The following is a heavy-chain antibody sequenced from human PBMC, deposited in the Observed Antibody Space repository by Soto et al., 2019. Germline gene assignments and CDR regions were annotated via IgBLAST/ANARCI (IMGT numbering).Heavy chain of an antibody. CDR1: GGSFSSHY. J-gene: IGHJ6*03. CDR3: ARQDRYYYYMDV. CDR2: VFYTGST. V-gene: IGHV4-59*08. D-gene: IGHD2-15*01. Sequence: QVELQESGPGLVKPSETLSLTCKVSGGSFSSHYWSWIRQPPGEGMEWIGYVFYTGSTNYNPSLTSRVLISVETSKNQLSLKLRSVTAADTVIYYYARQDRYYYYMDVWGKGTTVT.